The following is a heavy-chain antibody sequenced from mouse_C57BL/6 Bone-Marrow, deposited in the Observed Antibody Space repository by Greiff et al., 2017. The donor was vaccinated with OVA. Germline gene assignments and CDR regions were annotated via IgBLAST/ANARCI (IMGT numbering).Heavy chain of an antibody. CDR2: IDPSDSET. Sequence: VKLQQPGAELVRPGSSVKLSCKASGYTFTSYWMHWVKQRPIQGLEWIGNIDPSDSETHYNQKFKDKATLTVDKSSSTAYMQLSSLTSEDSAVYYCARSRILRHYAMDYWGQGTSVTVSS. V-gene: IGHV1-52*01. CDR3: ARSRILRHYAMDY. CDR1: GYTFTSYW. J-gene: IGHJ4*01. D-gene: IGHD1-2*01.